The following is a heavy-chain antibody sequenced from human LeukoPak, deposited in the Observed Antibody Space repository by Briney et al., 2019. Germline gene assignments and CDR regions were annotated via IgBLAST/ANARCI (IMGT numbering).Heavy chain of an antibody. CDR3: AKVYCSVSSCQLGH. Sequence: GGSLRLSCAASGFTFSSYAMSWVRQAPGKGLEWVSGISDSGGYTYYADSVKGRFTISRDNSKNTLYLQMNNLSAEDTAVCYCAKVYCSVSSCQLGHWGQGTLVTVSS. CDR2: ISDSGGYT. D-gene: IGHD2-15*01. CDR1: GFTFSSYA. V-gene: IGHV3-23*01. J-gene: IGHJ4*02.